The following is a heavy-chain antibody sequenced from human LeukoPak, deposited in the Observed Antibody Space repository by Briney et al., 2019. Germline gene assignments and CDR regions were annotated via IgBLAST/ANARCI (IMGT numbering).Heavy chain of an antibody. D-gene: IGHD1-26*01. CDR1: GFKFSDHY. Sequence: SGGSLRLSCAASGFKFSDHYMDWVRQAPGKGLEWVGRTRNKANSYTTEYAASVKGRFTISRDDSKNSLYLQMNSLKTEDTAVYYCARQTLGYDIWGQGTMVTVSS. V-gene: IGHV3-72*01. J-gene: IGHJ3*02. CDR2: TRNKANSYTT. CDR3: ARQTLGYDI.